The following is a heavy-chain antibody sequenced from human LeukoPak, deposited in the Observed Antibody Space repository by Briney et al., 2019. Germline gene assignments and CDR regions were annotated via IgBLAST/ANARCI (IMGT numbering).Heavy chain of an antibody. CDR1: RGSISSDEYD. Sequence: PSQTLSLTCTVSRGSISSDEYDWTWIRQPPGEGLEWIGYIYHSGSTYYNPSLKSRVTISVDKSKSQFSLKLTSVIAADTAVYYCATYSSLSKHYFAHWGQRTLVTVSS. D-gene: IGHD6-6*01. CDR2: IYHSGST. CDR3: ATYSSLSKHYFAH. V-gene: IGHV4-30-2*01. J-gene: IGHJ4*02.